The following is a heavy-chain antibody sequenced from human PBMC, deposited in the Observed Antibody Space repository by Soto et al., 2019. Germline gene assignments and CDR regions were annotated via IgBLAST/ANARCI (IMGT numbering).Heavy chain of an antibody. CDR3: ARANYDFWSGHSGNFDY. CDR2: IYYSGGT. D-gene: IGHD3-3*01. V-gene: IGHV4-61*01. J-gene: IGHJ4*02. CDR1: GGSVSSGSYY. Sequence: SETLSLTCTVSGGSVSSGSYYWSWIRQPPGKGLEWIGYIYYSGGTNYNPSLKSRVTISVDTSKNQFSLKLSSVTAADTAVYYCARANYDFWSGHSGNFDYWGQGTLVTVSS.